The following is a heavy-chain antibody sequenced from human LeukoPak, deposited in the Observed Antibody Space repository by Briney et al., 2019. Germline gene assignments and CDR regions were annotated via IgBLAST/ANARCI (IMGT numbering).Heavy chain of an antibody. V-gene: IGHV4-59*01. CDR3: ARVGYSYGLDVFDI. Sequence: SETLSLTCTVSGGSISSYYWSWIRQPPGKGLEWIGYIYYSGSTNYNPSLKSRVTISVDTSKNQFSLKLSSVTAADTAVYYCARVGYSYGLDVFDIWGQGTMVTVSS. CDR1: GGSISSYY. D-gene: IGHD5-18*01. CDR2: IYYSGST. J-gene: IGHJ3*02.